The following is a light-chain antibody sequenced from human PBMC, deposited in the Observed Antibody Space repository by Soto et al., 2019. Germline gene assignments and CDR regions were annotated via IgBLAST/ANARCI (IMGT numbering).Light chain of an antibody. V-gene: IGKV4-1*01. J-gene: IGKJ4*01. CDR1: QSVLYSSNNMNY. CDR2: WAS. CDR3: QQYYSILLT. Sequence: DFVMTQSPDSLAVSLGETATINCKSSQSVLYSSNNMNYLSWYQQKPGQPPKLLIYWASTRKSGVPDRISGSGSGTDFTLTISSLQAEDVAVYYCQQYYSILLTYGGGTKVEIK.